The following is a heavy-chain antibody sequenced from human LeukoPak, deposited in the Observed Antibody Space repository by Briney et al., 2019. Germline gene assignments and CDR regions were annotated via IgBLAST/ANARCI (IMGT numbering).Heavy chain of an antibody. CDR1: GGSISSSSYY. CDR3: ARHRITVTTYDY. CDR2: IYYGGPT. J-gene: IGHJ4*02. D-gene: IGHD4-17*01. V-gene: IGHV4-39*01. Sequence: SETLSLTCTVSGGSISSSSYYWGWLRQPPGRGRGLIASIYYGGPTSYNPSLKSRVTISGDTSKNQFSLKLSSLTAANTAVYYCARHRITVTTYDYWGQGTLVTVPS.